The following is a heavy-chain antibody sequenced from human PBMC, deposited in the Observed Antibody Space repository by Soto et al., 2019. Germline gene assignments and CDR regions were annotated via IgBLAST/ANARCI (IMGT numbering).Heavy chain of an antibody. V-gene: IGHV4-34*01. J-gene: IGHJ4*02. CDR2: INHSGST. CDR1: GGSFSGYY. Sequence: SETLSLTCAVYGGSFSGYYWSWIRQPPGKGLEWIGEINHSGSTNYNPSLKSRVTISVDTSKNQFSLKLSSVTAADTAVYYCASSRGGSAGGPIDYWGQGTLVTVSS. D-gene: IGHD3-10*01. CDR3: ASSRGGSAGGPIDY.